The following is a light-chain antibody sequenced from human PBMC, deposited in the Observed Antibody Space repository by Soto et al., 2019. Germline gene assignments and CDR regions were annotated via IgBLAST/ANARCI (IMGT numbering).Light chain of an antibody. Sequence: DIHITQSPSTLSASVGDRVTITCRASQTIDSWLAWYQQRPGKPPNLLIYKASTLASGVPSRFGGSGSGTEFILTISSLQPDDFATYYCQQYSDYWTFGQGTKVDI. CDR1: QTIDSW. V-gene: IGKV1-5*03. CDR3: QQYSDYWT. J-gene: IGKJ1*01. CDR2: KAS.